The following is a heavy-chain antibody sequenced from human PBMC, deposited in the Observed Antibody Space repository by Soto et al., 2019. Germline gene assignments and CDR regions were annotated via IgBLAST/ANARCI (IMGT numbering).Heavy chain of an antibody. D-gene: IGHD1-26*01. CDR2: ISYDGSNK. V-gene: IGHV3-30-3*01. CDR3: ARERYFGGSYCPDY. Sequence: QVQLVESGGGVVQPGRSLRLSCAASGFTFSSYAMHWVRQAPGKGLEWVAVISYDGSNKYYADSVKGRFTISRDNSKNTLYLQMNSLRAEDTAVYYCARERYFGGSYCPDYWGLGTLVTVSS. J-gene: IGHJ4*02. CDR1: GFTFSSYA.